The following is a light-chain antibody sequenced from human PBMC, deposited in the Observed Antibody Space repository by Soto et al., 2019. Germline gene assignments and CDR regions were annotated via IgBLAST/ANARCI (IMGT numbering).Light chain of an antibody. V-gene: IGKV3-11*01. Sequence: DIVLTQSPATLSLSPGERATLSCRASQSVRNYLARYQQKPGQAPRLLIYDVSTRATGIPARFSGSGSGTDFTLTITSLEPEDFAVYSCQQRSDWPITFGQGTRLEIK. CDR1: QSVRNY. CDR3: QQRSDWPIT. J-gene: IGKJ5*01. CDR2: DVS.